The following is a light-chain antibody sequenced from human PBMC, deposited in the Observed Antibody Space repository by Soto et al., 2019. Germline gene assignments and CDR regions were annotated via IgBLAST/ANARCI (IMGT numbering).Light chain of an antibody. CDR2: DAS. Sequence: IVMTQSPATLSVSPGERGTLSCRASESVSSSLAWYHQKPGQAPRLLIYDASARATGIPARFSGSGSGTEFTLSIGSLQSEDFAIYFCQQYDIRPFTFGQGTKLQIK. CDR3: QQYDIRPFT. CDR1: ESVSSS. V-gene: IGKV3-15*01. J-gene: IGKJ2*01.